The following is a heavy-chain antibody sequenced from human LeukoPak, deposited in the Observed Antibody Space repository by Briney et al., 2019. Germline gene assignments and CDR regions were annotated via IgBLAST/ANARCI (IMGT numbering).Heavy chain of an antibody. J-gene: IGHJ4*02. CDR3: ARVPRYYYDSSGYYYLGYFDY. V-gene: IGHV5-51*01. D-gene: IGHD3-22*01. Sequence: KDGESLKISCKGSGYSFTSYWIGWVRQMPGKGLEWMGIIYLGDSDTRYSPSFQGQVTISADKSISTAYLQWSSLKASDTAMYYCARVPRYYYDSSGYYYLGYFDYWGQGTLVTVSS. CDR2: IYLGDSDT. CDR1: GYSFTSYW.